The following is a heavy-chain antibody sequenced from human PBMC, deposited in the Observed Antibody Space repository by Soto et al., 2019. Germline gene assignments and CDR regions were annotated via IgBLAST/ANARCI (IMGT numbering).Heavy chain of an antibody. J-gene: IGHJ4*02. CDR2: IDPSDSYT. CDR1: GYSFTSYW. D-gene: IGHD6-13*01. Sequence: EVQLVQSGAEVKKPGESLRISCKGSGYSFTSYWISWVRQMPGKGLEWMGRIDPSDSYTNYSPSFQGHVTISADKSIXPAYLQRSSLKASDTAMYYCARLQAAAGDNDLTFDYWGQGTLVTVSS. V-gene: IGHV5-10-1*01. CDR3: ARLQAAAGDNDLTFDY.